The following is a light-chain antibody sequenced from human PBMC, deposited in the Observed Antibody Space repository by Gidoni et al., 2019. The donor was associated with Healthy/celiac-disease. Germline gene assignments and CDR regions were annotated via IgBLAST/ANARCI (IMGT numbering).Light chain of an antibody. J-gene: IGKJ2*01. Sequence: DIQMTQSPSSLSASVGDRVTITCLASQSISSYLNWYQQKPGKAPKLLIYAASSLQSGVPSRFSGSGSGTDFTLTIISLQPEDFATYYCQQSYSPLAFGQGTKLEIK. CDR3: QQSYSPLA. CDR2: AAS. V-gene: IGKV1-39*01. CDR1: QSISSY.